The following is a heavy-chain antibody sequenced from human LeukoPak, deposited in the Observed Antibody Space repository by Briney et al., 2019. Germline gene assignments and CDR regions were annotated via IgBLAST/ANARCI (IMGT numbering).Heavy chain of an antibody. V-gene: IGHV3-23*01. CDR2: ISNGGGST. CDR1: GFTVRSNY. D-gene: IGHD3-10*01. CDR3: AKDLGGMIRGVVMN. J-gene: IGHJ4*02. Sequence: GGSLRLSCAASGFTVRSNYMTWVRQAPGKGLEWVSVISNGGGSTQYADSVKGRFTISRDNSKNTVYLQMNSLRDEDTAVYYCAKDLGGMIRGVVMNWGQGTLVTVSS.